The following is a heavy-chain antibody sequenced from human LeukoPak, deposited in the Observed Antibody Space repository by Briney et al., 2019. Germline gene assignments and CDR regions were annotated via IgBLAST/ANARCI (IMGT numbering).Heavy chain of an antibody. J-gene: IGHJ6*03. CDR1: GDTISAYS. D-gene: IGHD3-10*01. CDR2: IIPIFGRA. Sequence: SVKVSCKAAGDTISAYSLNWVRQAPGQGLEWMGGIIPIFGRAYYAQSFQGRVTITADKSTSTAYMELSSLRSEDTAIYYCAKGRGRLNVNRGVYNYHYYMEVWGTGTTVIVS. V-gene: IGHV1-69*06. CDR3: AKGRGRLNVNRGVYNYHYYMEV.